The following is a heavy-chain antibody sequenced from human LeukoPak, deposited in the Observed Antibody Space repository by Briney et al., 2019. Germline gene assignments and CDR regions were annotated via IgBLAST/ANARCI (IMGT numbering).Heavy chain of an antibody. CDR3: ARHLHSPYYFDY. J-gene: IGHJ4*02. CDR1: GFTFSTYS. V-gene: IGHV3-21*01. CDR2: ITGSSTYM. D-gene: IGHD6-13*01. Sequence: GGSLRVSCAASGFTFSTYSINWVRQAPGKGLEWVSSITGSSTYMYYADSVKGRFTISRDNTKNSLYLQMNSLRAEDTAVYYCARHLHSPYYFDYWGQGTLVTVSS.